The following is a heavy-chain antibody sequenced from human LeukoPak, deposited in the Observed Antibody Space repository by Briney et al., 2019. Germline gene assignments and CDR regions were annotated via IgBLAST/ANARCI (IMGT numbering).Heavy chain of an antibody. J-gene: IGHJ4*02. CDR3: AKDRGWELLFFDY. CDR2: IRYDGGYK. CDR1: GYTFSNSG. Sequence: GGSLRLSCAASGYTFSNSGMHWVRQAPGKGLEWVAFIRYDGGYKYYADSVKGRFTISRDNSKNTLYLQMNSLRAEDTAVYYCAKDRGWELLFFDYWGQGTLVTVSS. V-gene: IGHV3-30*02. D-gene: IGHD1-26*01.